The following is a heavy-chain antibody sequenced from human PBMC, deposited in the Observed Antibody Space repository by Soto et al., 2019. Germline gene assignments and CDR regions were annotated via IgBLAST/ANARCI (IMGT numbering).Heavy chain of an antibody. D-gene: IGHD6-19*01. J-gene: IGHJ4*02. CDR1: GGSIYRTSYY. Sequence: SETLSLTCTVSGGSIYRTSYYWDWIRQPPGKGLEWIGRVYYSGTTYYNPSLVSRVTISVDTSKNQFSLELTSGTAADTAVFYCASQQPTGSGWPTFAFWGQETLVTGSS. CDR2: VYYSGTT. CDR3: ASQQPTGSGWPTFAF. V-gene: IGHV4-39*01.